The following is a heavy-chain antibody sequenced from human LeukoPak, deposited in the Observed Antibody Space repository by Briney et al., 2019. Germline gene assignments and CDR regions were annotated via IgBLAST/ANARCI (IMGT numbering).Heavy chain of an antibody. J-gene: IGHJ4*02. D-gene: IGHD5-12*01. Sequence: PGGSLRLSCTASGFTYSSHAMSWVRQAPGKGLEWIGFIRSKAYGGTTEYAASVKGRFTISRDDSKSIAYLQMNSLKTEDTAVYYCIREWLGGYWGQGTLVTVSS. CDR2: IRSKAYGGTT. CDR3: IREWLGGY. V-gene: IGHV3-49*04. CDR1: GFTYSSHA.